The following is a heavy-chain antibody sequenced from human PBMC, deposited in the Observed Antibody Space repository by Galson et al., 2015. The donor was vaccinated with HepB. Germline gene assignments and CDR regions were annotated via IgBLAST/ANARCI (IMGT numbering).Heavy chain of an antibody. Sequence: SVKVSCKASGGTFSMYAVTWVRQAPGQGLEWMGGIIPTFGTVNYAQKFQGRLTITADESSSTAYMQLSRLTSDDTAVYYCARSTAVLGRPSGYYGMDVWGQGTTVTVSS. V-gene: IGHV1-69*13. J-gene: IGHJ6*02. D-gene: IGHD6-19*01. CDR2: IIPTFGTV. CDR1: GGTFSMYA. CDR3: ARSTAVLGRPSGYYGMDV.